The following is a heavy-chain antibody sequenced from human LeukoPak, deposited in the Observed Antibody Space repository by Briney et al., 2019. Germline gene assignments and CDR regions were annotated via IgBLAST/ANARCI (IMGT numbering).Heavy chain of an antibody. CDR3: ARAASSGALPIDY. CDR2: IIPIFGTA. Sequence: APVKVSCKASGGTSNSYAISWVRQAPGQGLEWMGGIIPIFGTANYAQKFQGRVTITADESTSTAYMELSSLRSEDTAVYYCARAASSGALPIDYWGQGTLVTVSS. J-gene: IGHJ4*02. D-gene: IGHD6-19*01. V-gene: IGHV1-69*13. CDR1: GGTSNSYA.